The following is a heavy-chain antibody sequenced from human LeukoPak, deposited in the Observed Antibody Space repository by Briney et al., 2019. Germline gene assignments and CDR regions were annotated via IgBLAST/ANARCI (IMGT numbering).Heavy chain of an antibody. CDR1: GFTFNSYA. D-gene: IGHD6-13*01. Sequence: GGSLRLSCVVSGFTFNSYAMNWVRQAPGKGLEWLSAISGSGDTTYYADSVRGRFTISRDNSKNTLYLQMNSLRAEDTAVYYCARDPDSSSWYGTFGYWGQGILVAVSS. CDR2: ISGSGDTT. CDR3: ARDPDSSSWYGTFGY. V-gene: IGHV3-23*01. J-gene: IGHJ4*02.